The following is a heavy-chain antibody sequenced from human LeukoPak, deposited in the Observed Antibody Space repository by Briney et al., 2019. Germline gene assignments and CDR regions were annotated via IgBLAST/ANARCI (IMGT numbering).Heavy chain of an antibody. CDR3: AKGDYRTYNLAFGY. D-gene: IGHD1-1*01. CDR2: ISYDGSDK. CDR1: GFTFINFG. V-gene: IGHV3-30*18. Sequence: GRSLRLSCAASGFTFINFGVHWVRQAPGKGLEWVAVISYDGSDKYYTDSEKGRFTISRDNSKNTLYLQMNSLRAEDTAVYYCAKGDYRTYNLAFGYWGQGTLVTVSS. J-gene: IGHJ4*02.